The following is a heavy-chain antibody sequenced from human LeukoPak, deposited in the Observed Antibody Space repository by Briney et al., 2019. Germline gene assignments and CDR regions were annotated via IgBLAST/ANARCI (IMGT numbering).Heavy chain of an antibody. CDR2: IKNGGSTI. CDR3: ARETRGAFDY. V-gene: IGHV3-48*03. J-gene: IGHJ4*02. D-gene: IGHD4/OR15-4a*01. Sequence: GGSLRLSCAGSGFTFSSYQMHWVRRAPGKGLEWVSYIKNGGSTIFYADSVKGRFTISRDDAKKSLYLQMNTLRAEDTAIYYCARETRGAFDYWGQGTLVTVYS. CDR1: GFTFSSYQ.